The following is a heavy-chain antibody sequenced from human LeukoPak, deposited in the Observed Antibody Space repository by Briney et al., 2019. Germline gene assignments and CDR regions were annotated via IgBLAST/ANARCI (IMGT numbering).Heavy chain of an antibody. J-gene: IGHJ4*02. CDR2: ISSSSSYI. V-gene: IGHV3-21*01. CDR3: ASICSGGSCYEDY. D-gene: IGHD2-15*01. Sequence: GGSLRLSCAASGFTFSSYSMNWVRQAPGKGLECVSSISSSSSYIYYADSVKGRFTISRDNAKNSLYLQMNSLRAEDTAVYYCASICSGGSCYEDYWGQGTLVTVSS. CDR1: GFTFSSYS.